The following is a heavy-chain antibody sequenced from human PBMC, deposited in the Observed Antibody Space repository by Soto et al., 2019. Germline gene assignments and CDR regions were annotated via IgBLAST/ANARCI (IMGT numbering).Heavy chain of an antibody. Sequence: GGSLRLSCAASGFTFSRCAMSWVRQARGKGLEWVSTISCSRGTTYYADSVKGRFTISRDNSKTTLYLQMNSLRAEDTAVYYCAKVFSDFWTGNPYYLDYWGQGTLVTVSS. J-gene: IGHJ4*02. D-gene: IGHD3-3*01. V-gene: IGHV3-23*01. CDR1: GFTFSRCA. CDR3: AKVFSDFWTGNPYYLDY. CDR2: ISCSRGTT.